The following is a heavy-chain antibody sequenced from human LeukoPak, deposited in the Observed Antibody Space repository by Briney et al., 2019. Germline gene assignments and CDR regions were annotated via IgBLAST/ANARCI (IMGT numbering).Heavy chain of an antibody. V-gene: IGHV3-21*01. CDR3: ARVGIAARYFDY. CDR1: GFTFRSYS. D-gene: IGHD6-6*01. J-gene: IGHJ4*02. CDR2: ISSSSSYI. Sequence: GGSLRLSCAASGFTFRSYSMNWVRQAPGKGLEWVSSISSSSSYIYYADSVKGRFTIPRDNAKNSLYLQMNSLRAEDTAVYYCARVGIAARYFDYWGQGTLVTVSS.